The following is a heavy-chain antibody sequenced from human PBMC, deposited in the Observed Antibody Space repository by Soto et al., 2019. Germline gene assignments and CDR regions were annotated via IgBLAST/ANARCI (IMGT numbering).Heavy chain of an antibody. D-gene: IGHD3-10*01. CDR3: ARRFIIGTDNWFDP. CDR1: GFTFSSYG. Sequence: GGSLRLSCAASGFTFSSYGMHWVRQAPGKGLEWVAVISYDGSNKYYADSVKGRFTISRDNSKNTLYLQMNSLRAEDTAVYYCARRFIIGTDNWFDPWGQGTLVTVSS. J-gene: IGHJ5*02. V-gene: IGHV3-30*03. CDR2: ISYDGSNK.